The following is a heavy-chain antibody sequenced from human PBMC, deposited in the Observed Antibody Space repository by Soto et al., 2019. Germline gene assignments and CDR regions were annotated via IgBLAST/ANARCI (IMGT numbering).Heavy chain of an antibody. Sequence: PGGSLRLSCAASGFTFSSYAMSWVRQAPGKGLEWVSAISGSGGSTYYAGSVKGRFTISRDNSKNTLYLQMNSLRAEDTAVYYCAKVQSDYYDSSGYYYGMDVWGQGTTVTVSS. CDR3: AKVQSDYYDSSGYYYGMDV. V-gene: IGHV3-23*01. CDR1: GFTFSSYA. CDR2: ISGSGGST. J-gene: IGHJ6*02. D-gene: IGHD3-22*01.